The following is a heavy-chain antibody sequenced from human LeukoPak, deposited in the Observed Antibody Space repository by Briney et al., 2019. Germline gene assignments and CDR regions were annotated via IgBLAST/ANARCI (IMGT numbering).Heavy chain of an antibody. CDR2: ISGSGGST. J-gene: IGHJ4*02. D-gene: IGHD3-22*01. CDR1: GFTFSSYA. V-gene: IGHV3-23*01. Sequence: PGGSLRLSCAASGFTFSSYAMSWVRQAPGKGLEWVSAISGSGGSTYYADSVKGRFTISRDNSKNTLYLQMNSLKSEDTAVYYCARVCDSRGCHFDYWGQGTLVTVSS. CDR3: ARVCDSRGCHFDY.